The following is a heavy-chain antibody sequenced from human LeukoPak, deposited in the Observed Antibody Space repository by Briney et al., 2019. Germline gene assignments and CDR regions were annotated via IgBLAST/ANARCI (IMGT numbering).Heavy chain of an antibody. CDR3: ARRAWGARRGLSFDY. J-gene: IGHJ4*02. CDR1: GYTFTSYY. V-gene: IGHV1-46*01. D-gene: IGHD1-26*01. Sequence: ASVKVSCKASGYTFTSYYMHWVRQAPGQGLEWMGIINPSGGSTSYAQKFQGRVTMTRDTSTNTVYMELSSLRSEDTAVYYCARRAWGARRGLSFDYWGQGTLVTVSS. CDR2: INPSGGST.